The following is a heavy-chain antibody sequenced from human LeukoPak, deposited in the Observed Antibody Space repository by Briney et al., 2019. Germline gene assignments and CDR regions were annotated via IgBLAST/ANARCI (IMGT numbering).Heavy chain of an antibody. J-gene: IGHJ4*02. CDR1: GDSIISSGNY. Sequence: SYTLSLTCTVSGDSIISSGNYWSWIRPHPGKGLEWIGYIYYTGTTYYNPSLKSRVTISVDTSKNQFSLTLRSVTAADTAVYYCARAPTRNYIFDYWGQGTLVTVSS. CDR3: ARAPTRNYIFDY. V-gene: IGHV4-31*03. D-gene: IGHD4-11*01. CDR2: IYYTGTT.